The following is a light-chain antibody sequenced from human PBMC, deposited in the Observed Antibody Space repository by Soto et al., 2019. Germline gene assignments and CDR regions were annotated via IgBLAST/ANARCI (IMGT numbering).Light chain of an antibody. CDR3: QTWGTGTRGV. J-gene: IGLJ3*02. V-gene: IGLV4-69*01. CDR2: LNSDGSH. CDR1: SGHSSYA. Sequence: QPLLTQSPSASASLGASVKLTCTLSSGHSSYAIAWHQQQPEKGPRYLMKLNSDGSHSKGDGIPDRFSGSSSGAERYLTISSLQSEDEADYYCQTWGTGTRGVFGGGTKLTVL.